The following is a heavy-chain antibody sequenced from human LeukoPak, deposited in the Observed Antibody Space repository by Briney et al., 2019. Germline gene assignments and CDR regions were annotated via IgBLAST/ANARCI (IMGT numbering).Heavy chain of an antibody. CDR3: ARGSGSYYDY. D-gene: IGHD3-10*01. V-gene: IGHV1-46*01. J-gene: IGHJ4*02. CDR1: GYTFTNYH. CDR2: INPSGGST. Sequence: ASVKVSCKSSGYTFTNYHIHWVRQAPGQGLEWMGIINPSGGSTSYAQNFQGRVTMTRDTSTSTVYMDLSSLRSEDTALYYCARGSGSYYDYWGQGNLVTVSS.